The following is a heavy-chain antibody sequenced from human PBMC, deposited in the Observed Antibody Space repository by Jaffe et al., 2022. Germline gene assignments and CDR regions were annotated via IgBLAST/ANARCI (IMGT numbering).Heavy chain of an antibody. CDR2: IRYDGSNK. CDR1: GFTFSSYG. Sequence: QVQLVESGGGVVQPGGSLRLSCAASGFTFSSYGMHWVRQAPGKGLEWVAFIRYDGSNKYYADSVKGRFTISRDNSKNTLYLQMNSLRAEDTAVYYCAKDLSYYYYYMDVWGKGTTVTVSS. V-gene: IGHV3-30*02. CDR3: AKDLSYYYYYMDV. J-gene: IGHJ6*03.